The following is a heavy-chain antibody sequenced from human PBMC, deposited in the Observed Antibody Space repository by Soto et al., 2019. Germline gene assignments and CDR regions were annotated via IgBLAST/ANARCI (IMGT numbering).Heavy chain of an antibody. CDR2: IYSGGST. V-gene: IGHV3-66*01. Sequence: HPGGSLRLSCAASGFTVSSNYMSWVRQAPGKGLEWVSVIYSGGSTYYADSVKGRFTISRDNSKNTLYLQMNSLRAEDTAVYYCARVCYGDYDLYFDYWGQGTLVTVSS. J-gene: IGHJ4*02. D-gene: IGHD4-17*01. CDR3: ARVCYGDYDLYFDY. CDR1: GFTVSSNY.